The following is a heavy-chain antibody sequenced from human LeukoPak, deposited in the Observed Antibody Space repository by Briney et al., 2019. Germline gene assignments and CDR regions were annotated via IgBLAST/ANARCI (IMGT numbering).Heavy chain of an antibody. CDR3: ARGRATRTYNWNALDYFDY. CDR2: IYSGGST. J-gene: IGHJ4*02. V-gene: IGHV3-53*01. CDR1: GFTVSSNY. D-gene: IGHD1-1*01. Sequence: PGGSLRLSCAASGFTVSSNYMSWVRQAPGKGLEWVSVIYSGGSTYYADSVKGRFTISRDNSKNTLYLQMNSLRAEDTAVYYCARGRATRTYNWNALDYFDYWGQGTLVTVSS.